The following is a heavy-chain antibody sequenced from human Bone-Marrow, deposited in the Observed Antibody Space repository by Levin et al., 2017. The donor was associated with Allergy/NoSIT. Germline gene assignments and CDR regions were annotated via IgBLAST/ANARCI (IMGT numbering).Heavy chain of an antibody. CDR2: INHSGST. Sequence: SETLSLTCAVYGGSFSGYYWSWIRQPPGKGLEWIGEINHSGSTNYNPSLKSRVTISVDTSKNQFSLKLSSVTAADTAVYYCARGLPYCSSTSCHTESRFDPWGQGTLVTVSS. V-gene: IGHV4-34*01. CDR3: ARGLPYCSSTSCHTESRFDP. D-gene: IGHD2-2*01. J-gene: IGHJ5*02. CDR1: GGSFSGYY.